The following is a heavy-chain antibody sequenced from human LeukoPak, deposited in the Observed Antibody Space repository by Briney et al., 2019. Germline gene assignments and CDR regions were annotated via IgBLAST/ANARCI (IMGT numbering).Heavy chain of an antibody. CDR1: GFTVSSTY. Sequence: GRSLRLSCAASGFTVSSTYMSWVRQTPGKGLEWVSVIYSGGKVYYIDSVKGRFTISRDTSKNTLYLQMNSLRREDTALYYCVLAVAGTTVWNGMDVWGQGTTVTVSS. CDR3: VLAVAGTTVWNGMDV. CDR2: IYSGGKV. J-gene: IGHJ6*02. D-gene: IGHD6-19*01. V-gene: IGHV3-53*01.